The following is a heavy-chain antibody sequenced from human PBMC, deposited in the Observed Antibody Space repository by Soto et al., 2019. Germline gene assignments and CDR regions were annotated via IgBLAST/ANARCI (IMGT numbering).Heavy chain of an antibody. CDR1: GYTFTSYG. J-gene: IGHJ4*02. V-gene: IGHV1-18*01. Sequence: ASVKVSCKASGYTFTSYGISWVRQAPGQGLEWMGWITAYNGNTNYAQKFQGRVTMTTDSSTATAHMELRSLRSDDTAVYFCARVLRSGTYRYYFDYWGQGSPVTVSS. CDR3: ARVLRSGTYRYYFDY. D-gene: IGHD3-10*01. CDR2: ITAYNGNT.